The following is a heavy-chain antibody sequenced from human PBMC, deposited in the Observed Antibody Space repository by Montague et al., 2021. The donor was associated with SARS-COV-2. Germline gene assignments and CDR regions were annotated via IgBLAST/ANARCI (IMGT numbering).Heavy chain of an antibody. CDR1: VGSISSNNCY. CDR3: ARDGFYYDRSGPSNFDY. D-gene: IGHD3-22*01. J-gene: IGHJ4*02. V-gene: IGHV4-39*07. Sequence: SETLSLTCTVSVGSISSNNCYWGWIRQPPGKALEWTGSIYYSGSTYYNPSLKSRVTMSVDTSENQFSLKLSSATAADTAVYYCARDGFYYDRSGPSNFDYWGQGTLVTVSS. CDR2: IYYSGST.